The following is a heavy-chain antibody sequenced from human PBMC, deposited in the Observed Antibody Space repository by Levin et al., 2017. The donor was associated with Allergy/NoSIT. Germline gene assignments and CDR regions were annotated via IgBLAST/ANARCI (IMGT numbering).Heavy chain of an antibody. CDR2: ISSSGSTI. V-gene: IGHV3-11*01. Sequence: GGSLRLSCAASGFTFSDYYMSWIRQAPGKGLEWVSYISSSGSTIYYADSVKGRFTISRDNAKNSLYLQMNSLRAEDTAVYYCARVEVEMATISDYFGYWGQGTLVTVSS. D-gene: IGHD5-24*01. CDR3: ARVEVEMATISDYFGY. J-gene: IGHJ4*02. CDR1: GFTFSDYY.